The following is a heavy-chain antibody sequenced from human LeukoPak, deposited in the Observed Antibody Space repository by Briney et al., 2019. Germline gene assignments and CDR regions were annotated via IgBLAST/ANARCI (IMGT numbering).Heavy chain of an antibody. Sequence: SETLSLTCAVYGGSFSGCYWSWIRQPPGKGLEWIGEINHSGSTNYNPSLKSRVTISVDTSKNQFSLKLSSVTAADTAVYYCARGQNYYYDSSGYFDYWGQGTLVTVSS. D-gene: IGHD3-22*01. CDR3: ARGQNYYYDSSGYFDY. V-gene: IGHV4-34*01. J-gene: IGHJ4*02. CDR1: GGSFSGCY. CDR2: INHSGST.